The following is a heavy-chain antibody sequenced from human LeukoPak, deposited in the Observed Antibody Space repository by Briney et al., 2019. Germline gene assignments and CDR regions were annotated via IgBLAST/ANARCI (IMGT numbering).Heavy chain of an antibody. Sequence: SETLSLTCTVSGGSLSSYYWSWLRQPPGKGLEWIGYIYYSGSTNYNPSLKSRVTISVDTSKNQFSLKLSSVIAADTAVYYCATATWGSGWYPWYFDYWGQGTLVTVSS. J-gene: IGHJ4*02. CDR1: GGSLSSYY. CDR2: IYYSGST. V-gene: IGHV4-59*01. D-gene: IGHD6-19*01. CDR3: ATATWGSGWYPWYFDY.